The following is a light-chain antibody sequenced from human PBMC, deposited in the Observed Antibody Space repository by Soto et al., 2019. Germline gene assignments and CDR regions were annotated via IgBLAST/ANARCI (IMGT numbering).Light chain of an antibody. CDR1: SRDVDAYDF. CDR2: EVS. V-gene: IGLV2-11*01. Sequence: QSVLTQPRSVYGSPGQSVAISCTGTSRDVDAYDFVSWYQHHPGKAPKLIISEVSKRPSGVSHRFSGSKSGNTASLTISGLQAEDEADYFCCSFAGSFYVFGTGTKVTVL. CDR3: CSFAGSFYV. J-gene: IGLJ1*01.